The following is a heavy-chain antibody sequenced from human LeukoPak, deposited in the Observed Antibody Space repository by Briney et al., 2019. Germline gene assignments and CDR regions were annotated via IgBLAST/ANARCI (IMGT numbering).Heavy chain of an antibody. CDR3: ARGLYDILTGYNAPFDY. J-gene: IGHJ4*02. CDR2: INHSGSI. Sequence: SETLSLTCAVYGGSFSGYYWSWIRQPPGKGLEWIGEINHSGSINYNPSLKSRVTISVDTSKNQFSLKLSSVTAADTAVYYCARGLYDILTGYNAPFDYWGQGTLVTVSS. V-gene: IGHV4-34*01. D-gene: IGHD3-9*01. CDR1: GGSFSGYY.